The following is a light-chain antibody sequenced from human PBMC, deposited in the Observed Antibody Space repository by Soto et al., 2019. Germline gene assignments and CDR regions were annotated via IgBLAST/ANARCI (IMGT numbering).Light chain of an antibody. CDR2: DVF. J-gene: IGLJ1*01. CDR3: TSYAGSNNVCV. CDR1: SSDIGGYDY. V-gene: IGLV2-8*01. Sequence: QSALTQPPSASGSPGQSVTISCSGTSSDIGGYDYVSWYQQHPGKAPKLIIYDVFKRPSGVPDRFSGSKSGNTASLTVSGLLAEDEADYYCTSYAGSNNVCVFGTGTKLTVL.